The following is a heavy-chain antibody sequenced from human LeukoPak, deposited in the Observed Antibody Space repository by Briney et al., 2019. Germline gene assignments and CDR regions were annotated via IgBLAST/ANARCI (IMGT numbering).Heavy chain of an antibody. V-gene: IGHV4-39*01. CDR2: IYYSGST. Sequence: SETLSLTCTVSGGSISSSSYYWGWIRQPPGKGLEWIGSIYYSGSTYYNPSLKSRVTISVDTSKNQFSLKLSSVTAADTAVYYCARRLLIVRGYENWFDPWGQGTLVTVSS. CDR3: ARRLLIVRGYENWFDP. J-gene: IGHJ5*02. CDR1: GGSISSSSYY. D-gene: IGHD3-10*01.